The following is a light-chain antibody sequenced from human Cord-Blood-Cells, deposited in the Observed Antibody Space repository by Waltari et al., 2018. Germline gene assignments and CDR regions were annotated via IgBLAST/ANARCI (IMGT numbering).Light chain of an antibody. V-gene: IGLV2-14*03. Sequence: QYALTQPASVSGSPGQSLTISCTGTSSDVGGYNYVSCYQQHPGKAPKLKIYDVSNRPSGVSNRFSGSKSGNTASLTISGLQAEDEADYYCSSYTSSSTPYVFGTGTKVTVL. J-gene: IGLJ1*01. CDR2: DVS. CDR3: SSYTSSSTPYV. CDR1: SSDVGGYNY.